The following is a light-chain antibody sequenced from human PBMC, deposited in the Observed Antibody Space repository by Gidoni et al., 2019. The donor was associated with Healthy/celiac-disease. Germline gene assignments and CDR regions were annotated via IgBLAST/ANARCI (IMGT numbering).Light chain of an antibody. CDR3: QQDNSYPLRT. CDR2: AAS. J-gene: IGKJ4*01. V-gene: IGKV1-8*01. CDR1: QGIRSY. Sequence: LRMSHSPSSLSASTGDRVTITCRASQGIRSYLAWYQQKPGKAPKLLIYAASTLQSGVPSRFSGSGSGTDFTLTISCLQSEDFATYYCQQDNSYPLRTFGGGTKVEIK.